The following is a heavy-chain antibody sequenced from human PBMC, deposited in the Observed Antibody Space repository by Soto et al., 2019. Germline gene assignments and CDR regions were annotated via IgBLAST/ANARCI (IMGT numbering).Heavy chain of an antibody. CDR3: ARSYGDSLYYYMDV. CDR2: INPNSGGT. D-gene: IGHD4-17*01. J-gene: IGHJ6*03. CDR1: GYTFTGYY. V-gene: IGHV1-2*04. Sequence: ASVKVSCKASGYTFTGYYMHWVRQAPGQGLEWMGWINPNSGGTNYAQKFQGWVTMTRDTSISTAYMELSRLRSDDTAVYYCARSYGDSLYYYMDVWGKGTTVTVSS.